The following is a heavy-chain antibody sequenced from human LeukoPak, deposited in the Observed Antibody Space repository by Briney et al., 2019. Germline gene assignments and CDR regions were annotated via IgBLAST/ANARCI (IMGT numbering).Heavy chain of an antibody. Sequence: GGSLRLSCAASGFTFSSYAMHWVRQAPDKGLEWVAVISYDGSNKYYADSVKGRFTIPRDNSKNTLYLQMNSLRAEDTAVYYCARGDIVVVPAVAGSGYWGQGTLVTVSS. CDR2: ISYDGSNK. J-gene: IGHJ4*02. CDR3: ARGDIVVVPAVAGSGY. D-gene: IGHD2-2*01. V-gene: IGHV3-30*04. CDR1: GFTFSSYA.